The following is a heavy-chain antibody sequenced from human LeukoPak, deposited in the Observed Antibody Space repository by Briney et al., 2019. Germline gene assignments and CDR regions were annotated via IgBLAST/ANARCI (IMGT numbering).Heavy chain of an antibody. J-gene: IGHJ4*02. CDR2: INHSGST. CDR3: ASLPTRSVTIDY. D-gene: IGHD4-23*01. V-gene: IGHV4-34*01. CDR1: GGSFSGYY. Sequence: SETLSLTCAAYGGSFSGYYWSWIRQPPGKGLEWIGEINHSGSTNYNPSLKSRVTISVDTSKNQFSLKLSSVTAADTAVYYCASLPTRSVTIDYWGQGTLVTVPS.